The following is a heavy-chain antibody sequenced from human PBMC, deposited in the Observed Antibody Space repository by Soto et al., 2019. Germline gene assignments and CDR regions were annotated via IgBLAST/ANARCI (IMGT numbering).Heavy chain of an antibody. CDR3: ARKPELTGEGYFDY. Sequence: PSETLSLTCTVSGGSISSYYWSWIRQPPGKGLEWIGYISYSGSTTYNPSLKSRVTISVDTSKNQFSLKVSSVTAADTAVYYCARKPELTGEGYFDYWGQGTLVTVSS. V-gene: IGHV4-59*01. D-gene: IGHD7-27*01. CDR1: GGSISSYY. CDR2: ISYSGST. J-gene: IGHJ4*02.